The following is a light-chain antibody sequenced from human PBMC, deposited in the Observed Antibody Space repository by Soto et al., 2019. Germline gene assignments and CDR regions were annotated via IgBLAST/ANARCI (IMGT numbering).Light chain of an antibody. CDR1: NSDVGRYDL. CDR3: CSYAGTSTYVL. Sequence: QSALTQPASVSGSPGQSITISCTGTNSDVGRYDLVSWYQQHPGKAPKLMIYEGIKRPSGVSNRFSGSKSGKTASLTVSGLRAEDEAEYYCCSYAGTSTYVLFGGGTKLTVL. J-gene: IGLJ2*01. CDR2: EGI. V-gene: IGLV2-23*01.